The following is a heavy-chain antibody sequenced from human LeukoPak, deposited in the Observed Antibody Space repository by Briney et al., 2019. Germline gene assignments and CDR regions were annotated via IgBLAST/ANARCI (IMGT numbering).Heavy chain of an antibody. Sequence: GGSLRLSCVVSGLTFDNAWMSWVRQAPGKGLEWVAVIWYDGSNKFYADSVRGRFTISRDNSKNTLYVQMNSLRAEDTAVYYCARGRGSGWYDAFDIWGQGTMVTVSS. V-gene: IGHV3-33*08. J-gene: IGHJ3*02. D-gene: IGHD6-19*01. CDR2: IWYDGSNK. CDR1: GLTFDNAW. CDR3: ARGRGSGWYDAFDI.